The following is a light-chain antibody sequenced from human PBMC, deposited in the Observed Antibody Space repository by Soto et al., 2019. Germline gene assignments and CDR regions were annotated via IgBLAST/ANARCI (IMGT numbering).Light chain of an antibody. CDR3: SSYASTNTQV. CDR2: DVS. Sequence: QSALTQPASVSGSPGQSITVSCIGTSSDVGGYNYVSWYQQHPGEAPKLMIQDVSNRPSGVSNRFSGSKSGNTASLTISGLQAEDEAYYYCSSYASTNTQVFGGGTKLTVL. J-gene: IGLJ2*01. CDR1: SSDVGGYNY. V-gene: IGLV2-14*03.